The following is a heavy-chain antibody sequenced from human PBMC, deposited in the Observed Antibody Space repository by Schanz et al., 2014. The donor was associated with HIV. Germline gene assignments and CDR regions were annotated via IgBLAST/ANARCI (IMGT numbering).Heavy chain of an antibody. Sequence: QVQLQESGPGLMKPSQTLTLSCTVSGGSISSGGNYWSWIRQHAGKGLEWIGNIYYSGSTYYNPSLKSRLTISVDTSKNQFSLRLSSVTAADTAVYYCVRSLWNYPYYFESWGQGTLVTVSS. D-gene: IGHD1-7*01. V-gene: IGHV4-31*03. J-gene: IGHJ4*02. CDR3: VRSLWNYPYYFES. CDR1: GGSISSGGNY. CDR2: IYYSGST.